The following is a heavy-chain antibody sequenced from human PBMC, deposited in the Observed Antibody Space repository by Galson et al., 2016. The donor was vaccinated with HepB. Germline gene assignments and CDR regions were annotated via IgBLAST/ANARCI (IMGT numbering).Heavy chain of an antibody. D-gene: IGHD4-17*01. CDR2: IYPSDSDT. CDR3: VRHFYGDREC. Sequence: QSGAEVKMPGESLKISCQGSGYSFTSQWIGWVRQMPGKGLEWMGIIYPSDSDTRYRPSFEGQVTISADKSISTAYLQWSSLKASDTAMYYCVRHFYGDRECWGQGTLVTVSS. CDR1: GYSFTSQW. J-gene: IGHJ4*02. V-gene: IGHV5-51*01.